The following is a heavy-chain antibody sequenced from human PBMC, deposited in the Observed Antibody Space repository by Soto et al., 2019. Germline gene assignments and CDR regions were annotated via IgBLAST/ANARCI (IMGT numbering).Heavy chain of an antibody. J-gene: IGHJ4*02. CDR2: INHSGST. D-gene: IGHD3-22*01. Sequence: SETLSLTCAVYGGSFSGYYWSWIRQPPGKGLEWIGEINHSGSTNYNPSLKSRVSMSIDTSKNQFSLKLSSVTAADTAVYYCARGDSSGYLGFDYWGQGTLVTVSS. CDR1: GGSFSGYY. CDR3: ARGDSSGYLGFDY. V-gene: IGHV4-34*01.